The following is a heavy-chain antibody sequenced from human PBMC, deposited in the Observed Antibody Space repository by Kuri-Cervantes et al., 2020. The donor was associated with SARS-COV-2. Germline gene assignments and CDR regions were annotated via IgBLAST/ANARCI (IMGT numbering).Heavy chain of an antibody. V-gene: IGHV4-59*11. CDR2: FYSTGVT. J-gene: IGHJ4*02. CDR3: ARELGYSSAWSQGDYFDN. CDR1: GGSISDHY. D-gene: IGHD6-19*01. Sequence: ESLKISCSVSGGSISDHYWAWIRQPPGKGLEWIGYFYSTGVTNYDPSLKTRVTISTDRSKNQFSLKLSSVTAADTAVYYCARELGYSSAWSQGDYFDNWGQGTLVTVSS.